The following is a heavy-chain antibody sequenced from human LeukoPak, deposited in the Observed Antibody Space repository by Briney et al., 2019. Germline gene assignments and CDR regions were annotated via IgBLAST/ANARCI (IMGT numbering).Heavy chain of an antibody. CDR2: ISGSSSYI. V-gene: IGHV3-21*01. CDR3: ARNWRSIVATPGAFDI. Sequence: PGGSLRLSCAASGFTFSDYGMNWVRQAPGKGLEWVSFISGSSSYIYYADSVKGRFTISRDNAKNSLYLQMNSLRAEDTAVYYCARNWRSIVATPGAFDIRGQGTMVTVSS. J-gene: IGHJ3*02. D-gene: IGHD5-12*01. CDR1: GFTFSDYG.